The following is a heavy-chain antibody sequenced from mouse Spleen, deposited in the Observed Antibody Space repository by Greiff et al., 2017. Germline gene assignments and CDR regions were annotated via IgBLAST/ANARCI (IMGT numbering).Heavy chain of an antibody. Sequence: QVQLKESGAELVRPGASVKLSCKASGYTFTDYYINWVKQRPGQGLEWIARIYPGSGNTYYNEKFKGKATLTAEKSSSTAYMQLSSLTSEDSAVYFCAKDGNPWFAYWGQGTLVTVSA. D-gene: IGHD2-1*01. CDR3: AKDGNPWFAY. CDR2: IYPGSGNT. CDR1: GYTFTDYY. J-gene: IGHJ3*01. V-gene: IGHV1-76*01.